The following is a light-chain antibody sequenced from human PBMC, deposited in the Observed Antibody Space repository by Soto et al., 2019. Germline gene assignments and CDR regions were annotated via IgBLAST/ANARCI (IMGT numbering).Light chain of an antibody. CDR2: EVS. CDR1: SSDVGGYKY. CDR3: SSYTDSNSFYV. J-gene: IGLJ1*01. Sequence: QSVLTQPASVSGSPGQSITISCTGTSSDVGGYKYVSWYQQHPGKAPKLMIYEVSNRPSGVSNRFSGSKSGNTASLTISGLQAEDEADYYCSSYTDSNSFYVFGSGTKVTVL. V-gene: IGLV2-14*01.